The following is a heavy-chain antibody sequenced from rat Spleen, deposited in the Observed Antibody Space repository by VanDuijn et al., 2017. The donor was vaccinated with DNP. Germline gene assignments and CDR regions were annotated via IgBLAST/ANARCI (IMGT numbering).Heavy chain of an antibody. D-gene: IGHD1-10*01. J-gene: IGHJ3*01. CDR2: IVYDGSSS. CDR1: GFTFSDYS. V-gene: IGHV5-7*01. CDR3: ARGGNNYATWFAY. Sequence: EVQLVESGGGLVQPGRSLKLSCAASGFTFSDYSMAWVRQAPKKGLEWVATIVYDGSSSFYGDSVTGRFTISRDNAKSTLYLQMDSLRSEDTATYYCARGGNNYATWFAYWGQGTLVTVSS.